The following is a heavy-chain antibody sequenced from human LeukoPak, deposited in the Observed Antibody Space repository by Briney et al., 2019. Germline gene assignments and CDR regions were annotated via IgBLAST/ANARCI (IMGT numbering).Heavy chain of an antibody. D-gene: IGHD2-15*01. J-gene: IGHJ4*02. Sequence: GSLRLSCAASGFTFSSYAMSWVRQAPGKGLEWVSAISGSGGSTYYADSVKGRFTISRDNSKNTLYLQMNSLRAEDTAVYYCAKFSAAVVAATPFDYWGQGTLATVFS. CDR2: ISGSGGST. CDR3: AKFSAAVVAATPFDY. V-gene: IGHV3-23*01. CDR1: GFTFSSYA.